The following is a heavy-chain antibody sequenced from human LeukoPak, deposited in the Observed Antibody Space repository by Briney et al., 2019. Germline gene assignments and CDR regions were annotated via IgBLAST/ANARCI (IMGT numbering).Heavy chain of an antibody. V-gene: IGHV3-7*01. CDR3: ASAPNENYFDF. J-gene: IGHJ4*02. Sequence: GGSLRLSCAASGFTFSSYWMSWVRQAPGKGLEWEANINQDGSAKDYGGSVEGRFTISRDNAKNSLYLQMNSLTAEDTAVYFCASAPNENYFDFWGQGTLVTVSS. CDR2: INQDGSAK. CDR1: GFTFSSYW.